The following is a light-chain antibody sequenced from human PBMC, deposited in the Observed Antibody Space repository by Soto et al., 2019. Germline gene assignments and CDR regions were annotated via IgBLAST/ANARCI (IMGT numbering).Light chain of an antibody. Sequence: EIVLTQSPGTLSLSPGERATLSCRASQSVSSSYLAWYHQKPGQAPRLLIYGASSRATGIPDRFSGIGSGTDFTLISSRLEPDDFAVYYCQQYYRPPLTFGGGTKVDIK. V-gene: IGKV3-20*01. J-gene: IGKJ4*01. CDR3: QQYYRPPLT. CDR2: GAS. CDR1: QSVSSSY.